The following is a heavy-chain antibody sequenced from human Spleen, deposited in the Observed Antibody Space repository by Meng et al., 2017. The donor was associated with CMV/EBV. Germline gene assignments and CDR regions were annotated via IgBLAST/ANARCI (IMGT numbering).Heavy chain of an antibody. CDR2: INHSGSP. J-gene: IGHJ4*02. CDR1: GDSVSSNRW. Sequence: GSLRLSCNVSGDSVSSNRWLRWVRQPPGKGLEWLGEINHSGSPNYNPSLKGRVTISIDRYKNHFSLSLSSVTAADTALYYCARFEYASSALDYWGQGTLVTVSS. CDR3: ARFEYASSALDY. D-gene: IGHD6-6*01. V-gene: IGHV4-4*02.